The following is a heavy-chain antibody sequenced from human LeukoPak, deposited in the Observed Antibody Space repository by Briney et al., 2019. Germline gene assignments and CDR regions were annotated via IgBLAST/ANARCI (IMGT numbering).Heavy chain of an antibody. CDR2: IYYSGST. D-gene: IGHD3-9*01. CDR1: GGSISSSSSY. V-gene: IGHV4-39*01. CDR3: ARGYYDVLTGHPKNFDY. J-gene: IGHJ4*02. Sequence: PSETLSLTCTVSGGSISSSSSYWGWIRQSPGKGLEWIGSIYYSGSTYYNPSPKSRVTISVDTSKNQFSLKLSSVTAADTALYYCARGYYDVLTGHPKNFDYWDQGTLVTVSS.